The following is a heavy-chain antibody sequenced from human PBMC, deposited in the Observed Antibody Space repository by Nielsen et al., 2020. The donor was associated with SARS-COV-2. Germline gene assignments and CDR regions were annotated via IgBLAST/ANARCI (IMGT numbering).Heavy chain of an antibody. V-gene: IGHV1-8*02. CDR2: MNPKSGNT. D-gene: IGHD3-10*01. J-gene: IGHJ4*02. CDR3: ARVIMVRGVPRVYYFDN. Sequence: ASVKVSCKASGYTFTSYDINWVRQATGQGLEWMGWMNPKSGNTGYAQKLQGRVTMTRNTSISTAYMELSSLRSEDTAVYYCARVIMVRGVPRVYYFDNWGQGTLVTVSS. CDR1: GYTFTSYD.